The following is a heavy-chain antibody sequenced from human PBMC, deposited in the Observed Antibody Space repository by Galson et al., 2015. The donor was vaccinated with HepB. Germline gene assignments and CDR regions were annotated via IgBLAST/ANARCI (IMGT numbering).Heavy chain of an antibody. V-gene: IGHV3-30*04. CDR3: AREIGVLRFDY. CDR2: ISYDGSNK. Sequence: SLRLSCAASGFTFSSYAMHWVRQAPGKGLEWVAVISYDGSNKYYADSVKGRFTISRDNSKNTLYLQMNSLRAEDTAVYYCAREIGVLRFDYWGQGTLVTVSS. CDR1: GFTFSSYA. D-gene: IGHD2-8*01. J-gene: IGHJ4*02.